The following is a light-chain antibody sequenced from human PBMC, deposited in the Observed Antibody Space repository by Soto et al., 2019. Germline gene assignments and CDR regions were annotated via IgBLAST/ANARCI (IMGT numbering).Light chain of an antibody. V-gene: IGKV1-39*01. CDR2: AAS. Sequence: DIQMTQSPSRLSASVGDRVTITCRASQGINDSLNWYQQKPGTPPKLLIYAASTLQPGVSSRFSGSGSGTDFTLTVSSLQADDFATYFCQQGYDNPLTFGGGTKVDFK. CDR3: QQGYDNPLT. J-gene: IGKJ4*01. CDR1: QGINDS.